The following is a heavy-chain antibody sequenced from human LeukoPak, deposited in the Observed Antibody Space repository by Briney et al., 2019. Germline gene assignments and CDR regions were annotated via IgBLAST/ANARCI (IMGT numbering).Heavy chain of an antibody. Sequence: GASVKVSCKASGYTFSGYYMHWVRQAPGQGLEWMGWINPNSGGTNYAQKFQGRVTMTRDTSISTAYMELSRLRSDDTAVYYCASDYYGSGSYYTAFDYWGQGTLVTVSS. V-gene: IGHV1-2*02. CDR2: INPNSGGT. D-gene: IGHD3-10*01. CDR1: GYTFSGYY. J-gene: IGHJ4*02. CDR3: ASDYYGSGSYYTAFDY.